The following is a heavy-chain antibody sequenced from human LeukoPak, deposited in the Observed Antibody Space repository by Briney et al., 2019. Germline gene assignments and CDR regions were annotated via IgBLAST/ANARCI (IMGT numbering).Heavy chain of an antibody. CDR1: GFTFSSYS. CDR3: AIYGGYTGYDYLFAH. D-gene: IGHD5-12*01. J-gene: IGHJ4*02. V-gene: IGHV3-21*01. CDR2: ISSSSSYI. Sequence: GGSLRLSCAASGFTFSSYSMNWVRQAPGKGLEWVSSISSSSSYIYYADSVKGRFTISRDNAKHSLYLQRNSLRAEAPAVYYCAIYGGYTGYDYLFAHWGKGTLVTASS.